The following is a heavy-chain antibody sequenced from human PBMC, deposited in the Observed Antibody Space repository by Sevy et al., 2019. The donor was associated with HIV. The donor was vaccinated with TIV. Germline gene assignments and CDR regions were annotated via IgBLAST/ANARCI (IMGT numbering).Heavy chain of an antibody. CDR3: TTDSKKRGLSALLDY. D-gene: IGHD3-10*01. CDR2: IKSKTDGGTT. CDR1: GFTFSNAW. Sequence: GGSLRLSCAASGFTFSNAWMSWVRQAPGKGLEWVGRIKSKTDGGTTDYAAPVKGRFTISRDDSKNTLYLQMNSLTTEETAIYYGTTDSKKRGLSALLDYWGHGTLVTVSS. J-gene: IGHJ4*01. V-gene: IGHV3-15*01.